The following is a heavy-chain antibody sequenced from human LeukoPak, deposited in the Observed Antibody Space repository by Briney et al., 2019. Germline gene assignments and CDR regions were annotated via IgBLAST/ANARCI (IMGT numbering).Heavy chain of an antibody. J-gene: IGHJ4*02. CDR2: MYFTGNT. CDR1: GGSISSGGFS. V-gene: IGHV4-30-4*07. Sequence: PSETLSLTCAVSGGSISSGGFSWSWIRQPPGKGLEWIGYMYFTGNTYYNPSLKSRVTISVDTSKNQFSLKLSSVTAADTAVYYCARGRRWAAAAILYWGQGTLVTVSS. CDR3: ARGRRWAAAAILY. D-gene: IGHD6-13*01.